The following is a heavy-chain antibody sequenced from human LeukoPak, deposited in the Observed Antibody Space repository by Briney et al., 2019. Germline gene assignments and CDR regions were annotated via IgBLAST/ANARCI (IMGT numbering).Heavy chain of an antibody. CDR1: GGSISSGGYS. D-gene: IGHD2-2*01. Sequence: SQTLSLTCAVSGGSISSGGYSWSWIRPPPGKGLEWIGYIHSSGTTYYNPSLKSRVTISVDRSKNQFSLNLSSVTAADTAVYYCARGKGYCSGTSCPWGNYYFDYWGQGTLVTVSS. J-gene: IGHJ4*02. V-gene: IGHV4-30-2*01. CDR2: IHSSGTT. CDR3: ARGKGYCSGTSCPWGNYYFDY.